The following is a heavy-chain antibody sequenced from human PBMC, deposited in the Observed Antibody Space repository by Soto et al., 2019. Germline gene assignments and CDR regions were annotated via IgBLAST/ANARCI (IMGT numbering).Heavy chain of an antibody. V-gene: IGHV4-39*01. CDR2: IFYSGST. CDR1: GGSISSDDYY. CDR3: ARHYSRSTPYWFDP. Sequence: AETLALTCTGSGGSISSDDYYWGWIRQPPGKGLEWIGSIFYSGSTYYNPSLKSPVTISVDTSKNQFSLKLNSVTAADTALYYCARHYSRSTPYWFDPWGQGTLVTVSS. D-gene: IGHD6-6*01. J-gene: IGHJ5*02.